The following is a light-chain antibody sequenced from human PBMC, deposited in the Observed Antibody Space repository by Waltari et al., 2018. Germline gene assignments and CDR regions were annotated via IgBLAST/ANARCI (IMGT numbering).Light chain of an antibody. CDR3: STYTSYTGSDNWL. V-gene: IGLV2-8*01. Sequence: QSALTQPPSASGSPGQSVTISCTGTSNDVGGYNYVSWYQQHPGKVPKVMISEVMMRPSGVPDRFSGSKSGNTASLTISGLQAEDEADYCCSTYTSYTGSDNWLFGGGTKLTVL. CDR2: EVM. CDR1: SNDVGGYNY. J-gene: IGLJ3*02.